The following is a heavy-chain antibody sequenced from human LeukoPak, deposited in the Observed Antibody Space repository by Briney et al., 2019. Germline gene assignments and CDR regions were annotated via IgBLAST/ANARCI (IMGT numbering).Heavy chain of an antibody. CDR2: IKSKTDGGTT. J-gene: IGHJ4*02. V-gene: IGHV3-15*07. Sequence: GGSLRLSCAASGFTFSSYWMNWARQAPGKGLEWVGRIKSKTDGGTTDYAAPVKGRFTISRDDSKNTLYLQMNSLKTEDTAVYYCTTGVITISFDYWGQGTLVTVSS. D-gene: IGHD3-22*01. CDR3: TTGVITISFDY. CDR1: GFTFSSYW.